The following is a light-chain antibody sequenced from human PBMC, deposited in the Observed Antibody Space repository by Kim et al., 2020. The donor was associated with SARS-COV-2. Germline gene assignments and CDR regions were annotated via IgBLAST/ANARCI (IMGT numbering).Light chain of an antibody. Sequence: DIQLTQSPSSLSASVGDRVTITCRISQYINNYLNWYQQRPGRAPKLVIYAASNLQSGVPSRFSGSGSRAEFTLTISSLQPEDFATYYCQQSHSLPLTFGGGTKVDIK. CDR1: QYINNY. CDR2: AAS. J-gene: IGKJ4*01. V-gene: IGKV1-39*01. CDR3: QQSHSLPLT.